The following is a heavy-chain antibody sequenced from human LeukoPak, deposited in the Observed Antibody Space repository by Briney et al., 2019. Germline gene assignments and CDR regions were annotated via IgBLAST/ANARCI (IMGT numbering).Heavy chain of an antibody. CDR2: INPNSGGT. J-gene: IGHJ4*02. CDR1: GYTFTGYY. D-gene: IGHD3-16*02. V-gene: IGHV1-2*02. CDR3: ARHGYDYVWGSYRHFDY. Sequence: GASVKVSCKASGYTFTGYYMHWVRQAPGQGLEWMGWINPNSGGTNYAQKFQGRVTMTRDTSISTAYMELSRLRSEDTAVYYCARHGYDYVWGSYRHFDYWGQGTLVTVSS.